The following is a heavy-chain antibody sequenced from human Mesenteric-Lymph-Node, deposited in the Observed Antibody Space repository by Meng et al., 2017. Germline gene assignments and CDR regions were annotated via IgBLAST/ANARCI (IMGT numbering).Heavy chain of an antibody. D-gene: IGHD4-17*01. CDR3: AKPYDYGDLYYFDY. CDR2: ISGSGGST. J-gene: IGHJ4*02. Sequence: EVQLLESGGGLVQPVGALCRVWAASGFTFSSYDMSWVRQAPGKGLEWVSAISGSGGSTYYADSVKGRFTISRDNSKNTLYLQMNSLRAEDTAVYYCAKPYDYGDLYYFDYWGQGTLVTVSS. CDR1: GFTFSSYD. V-gene: IGHV3-23*01.